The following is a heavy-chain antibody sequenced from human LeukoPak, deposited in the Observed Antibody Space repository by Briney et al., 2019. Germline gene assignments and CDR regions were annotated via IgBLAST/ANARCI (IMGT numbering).Heavy chain of an antibody. V-gene: IGHV3-21*01. CDR1: GFTFSSYS. D-gene: IGHD2-15*01. J-gene: IGHJ6*04. CDR3: ARVQRYCSGGSCYDHYYYGMDV. Sequence: PGGSLRLSCAASGFTFSSYSMNWVRQAPGKGLEWVSSISSSSSYIYYADSVKGRFTISRDNAKNSLYLQMNSLRAEDTAVYYCARVQRYCSGGSCYDHYYYGMDVWGKGTTVTVSS. CDR2: ISSSSSYI.